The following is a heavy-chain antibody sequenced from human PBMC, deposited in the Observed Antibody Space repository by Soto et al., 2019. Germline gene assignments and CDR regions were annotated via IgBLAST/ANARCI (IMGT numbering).Heavy chain of an antibody. CDR2: IYPGDSDT. V-gene: IGHV5-51*01. J-gene: IGHJ5*02. D-gene: IGHD1-1*01. Sequence: EVQLVQSGAEVKKPGESLKISCKGSGYSFTSYWIGWVRQMPGKGLEWMGIIYPGDSDTRYSPSFQGQVTISADKSISTAYLQWSSREASETAMYDCARQPALAVQLDGGWVNWFDPWGQGTLVTVSS. CDR3: ARQPALAVQLDGGWVNWFDP. CDR1: GYSFTSYW.